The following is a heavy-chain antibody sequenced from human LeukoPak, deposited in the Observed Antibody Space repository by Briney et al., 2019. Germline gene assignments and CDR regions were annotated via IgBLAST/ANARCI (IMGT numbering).Heavy chain of an antibody. CDR3: VKQDTGSYLGGY. J-gene: IGHJ4*02. D-gene: IGHD1-26*01. V-gene: IGHV3-74*01. Sequence: GGSLRLSCAASGFTFSGYWMHWVRQVPGKGLVWISYISDDGRSKGYADSVQGRFTISRDNAKNTLSLQMNSLRVDGTAVYYCVKQDTGSYLGGYWGQGTLVTVSS. CDR2: ISDDGRSK. CDR1: GFTFSGYW.